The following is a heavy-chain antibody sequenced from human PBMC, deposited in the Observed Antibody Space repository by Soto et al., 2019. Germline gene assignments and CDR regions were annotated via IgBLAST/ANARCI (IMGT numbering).Heavy chain of an antibody. CDR1: GGSISGYY. Sequence: SETLSLTCTASGGSISGYYWSWIRQPPGKGLEWIGYIYSSGRTEYSPSLERRVTISVDTSKNQFSLKLSSVTAADTAVYYCARANGDTAWFDPWGQGTLVTVSS. D-gene: IGHD5-18*01. V-gene: IGHV4-59*12. CDR2: IYSSGRT. J-gene: IGHJ5*02. CDR3: ARANGDTAWFDP.